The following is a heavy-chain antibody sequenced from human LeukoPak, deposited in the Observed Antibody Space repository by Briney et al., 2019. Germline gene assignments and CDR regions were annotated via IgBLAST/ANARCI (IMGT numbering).Heavy chain of an antibody. CDR1: GYSFTSYY. Sequence: ASVKVSCKASGYSFTSYYIHWVRQAPGQGLEWMGIINPSGGSTGYAQKFQGRVTMTRDTSTSTLYMELSSLRSEDTAVYYCARAGVVEGLYLLWDYWGQGTLVTVSS. D-gene: IGHD3-3*01. V-gene: IGHV1-46*01. CDR3: ARAGVVEGLYLLWDY. J-gene: IGHJ4*02. CDR2: INPSGGST.